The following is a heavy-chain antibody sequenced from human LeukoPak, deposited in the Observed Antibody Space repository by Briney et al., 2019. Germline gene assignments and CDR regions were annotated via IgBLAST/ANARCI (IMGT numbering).Heavy chain of an antibody. CDR2: IWFDGKTY. CDR3: AKVGSGWSNDAFDI. V-gene: IGHV3-33*06. Sequence: PGGSLRLSCAASGFTFSSYALHWVRQAPGKGLEWVAVIWFDGKTYNYADSVEGRFTISRDNSKNTLSLQMNSLRAEDTAVYYCAKVGSGWSNDAFDIWGQGTMVTVSS. J-gene: IGHJ3*02. D-gene: IGHD6-19*01. CDR1: GFTFSSYA.